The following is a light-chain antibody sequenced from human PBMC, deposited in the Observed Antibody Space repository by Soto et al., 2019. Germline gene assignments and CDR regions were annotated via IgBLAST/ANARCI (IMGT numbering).Light chain of an antibody. J-gene: IGKJ5*01. CDR3: MQGTHWPLT. CDR2: KIS. V-gene: IGKV2-30*01. CDR1: QSLVYNDGNTY. Sequence: DVVMTQSPLSLPVTLGQPASISCRSSQSLVYNDGNTYLNWFQQRPGQSPRRLIYKISNRDSGVPDRFSGSGSGTDFTLKISRVEAEDVGVYYCMQGTHWPLTFGQGTRLEIK.